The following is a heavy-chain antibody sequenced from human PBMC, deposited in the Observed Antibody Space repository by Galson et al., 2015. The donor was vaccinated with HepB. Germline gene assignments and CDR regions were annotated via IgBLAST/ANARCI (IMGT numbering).Heavy chain of an antibody. D-gene: IGHD6-19*01. V-gene: IGHV3-30*18. CDR1: GFTFSGYG. CDR3: AKREARNSGPFDL. CDR2: ITYDGTGQ. Sequence: SLRLSCAASGFTFSGYGMHWVRQAPGNGLEWVTYITYDGTGQYYARSVKGRFTISRNNSKSMLYLQMDSLTADDTAVYHCAKREARNSGPFDLWGQGALVTVSS. J-gene: IGHJ4*02.